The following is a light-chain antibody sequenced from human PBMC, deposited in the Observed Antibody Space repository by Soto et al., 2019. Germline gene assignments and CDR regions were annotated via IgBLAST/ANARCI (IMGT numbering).Light chain of an antibody. Sequence: MTQSPATLSVSPGERATLSCRASQSVSSYLNWYQQKPGKAPKLLIYAASSLQSGVPSRFSGSGSGTDFTLTISSLQPEDFATYYCQQSYSTLYTFGQGTKLEIK. CDR1: QSVSSY. V-gene: IGKV1-39*01. CDR3: QQSYSTLYT. J-gene: IGKJ2*01. CDR2: AAS.